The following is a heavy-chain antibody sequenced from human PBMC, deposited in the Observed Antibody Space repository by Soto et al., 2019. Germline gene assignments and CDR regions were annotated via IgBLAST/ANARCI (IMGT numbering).Heavy chain of an antibody. V-gene: IGHV4-59*01. CDR1: GGSISSYY. CDR2: IYYSGST. D-gene: IGHD1-1*01. CDR3: AREGTTVDSYYYSGMDV. J-gene: IGHJ6*02. Sequence: QVQLQESGPGLVKPSETLSLTCTVSGGSISSYYWSWIRQPPGKGLEWIGYIYYSGSTNYNPSLKSRVTISVDTSQNQFSLKLSSVTAADTAVYYCAREGTTVDSYYYSGMDVWGQGTTVTVSS.